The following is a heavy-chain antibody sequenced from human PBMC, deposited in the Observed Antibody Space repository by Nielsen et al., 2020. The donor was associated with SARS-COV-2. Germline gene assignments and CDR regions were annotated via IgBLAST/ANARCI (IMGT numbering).Heavy chain of an antibody. Sequence: ASVKVSCKASGYRFTKSPLNWVRQAPGQGLEWMGWIDTNVGKPTYAQAFSGRFVFSLDTSVSTAFLQIISLKAADSAVYFCARDSYGSVGTVSHGMDVWGQGTTVTVSS. CDR1: GYRFTKSP. J-gene: IGHJ6*02. D-gene: IGHD3-10*01. V-gene: IGHV7-4-1*02. CDR2: IDTNVGKP. CDR3: ARDSYGSVGTVSHGMDV.